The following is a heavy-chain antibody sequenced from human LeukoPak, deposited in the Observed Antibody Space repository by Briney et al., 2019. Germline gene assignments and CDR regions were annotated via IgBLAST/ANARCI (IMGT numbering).Heavy chain of an antibody. J-gene: IGHJ4*02. CDR3: ARDLDSSGYTYWGASGDPYY. D-gene: IGHD3-22*01. CDR2: IIPIFGTA. CDR1: GGTFSSYA. Sequence: SVKVSCKASGGTFSSYAISWVRQAPGQGLEWMGGIIPIFGTANYAQKFQGRVTITADESTSTAYMELSSLRSDDTAVYYCARDLDSSGYTYWGASGDPYYWGQGTLVTVSS. V-gene: IGHV1-69*13.